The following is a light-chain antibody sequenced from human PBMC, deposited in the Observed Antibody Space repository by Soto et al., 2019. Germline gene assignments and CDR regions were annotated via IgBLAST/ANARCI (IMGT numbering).Light chain of an antibody. V-gene: IGLV2-23*01. J-gene: IGLJ1*01. Sequence: QSVLTQPASVSGSPGQSITISCTGTSSDVGSYNLVSWYQQHPGKAPKLMIYKGSKRPSGVSNRFSGSKSGNTASLTISGLQAEDEADYYCCSYAGSSTLYVFGTGTKVTVL. CDR1: SSDVGSYNL. CDR3: CSYAGSSTLYV. CDR2: KGS.